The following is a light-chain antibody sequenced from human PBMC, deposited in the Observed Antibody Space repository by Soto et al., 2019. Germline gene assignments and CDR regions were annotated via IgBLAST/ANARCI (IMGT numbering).Light chain of an antibody. CDR2: EVT. CDR1: SSDIGAYNY. Sequence: QSALTQPASVSGSPGQSITISCIGTSSDIGAYNYVSWYQQHPGKVPKLMIYEVTNRPSGLSNRVSGSKSGNTADLTISGLQAEDEAEYFCSSYSSTSTLYVFGTGTKVTVL. CDR3: SSYSSTSTLYV. V-gene: IGLV2-14*01. J-gene: IGLJ1*01.